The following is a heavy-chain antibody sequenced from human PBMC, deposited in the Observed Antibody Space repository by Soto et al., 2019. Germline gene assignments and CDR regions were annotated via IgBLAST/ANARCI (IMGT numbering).Heavy chain of an antibody. CDR3: ARNERGRARYYDSSGYYSRFDY. V-gene: IGHV1-69*13. Sequence: ASVKVSCKASGGTFSSYAISWVRQAPGQGLEWMGGIIPIFGTANYAQKFQGRVTITADESTSTAYMELSSLRSEDTAVYYCARNERGRARYYDSSGYYSRFDYWGQGTLVTVSS. CDR2: IIPIFGTA. CDR1: GGTFSSYA. D-gene: IGHD3-22*01. J-gene: IGHJ4*02.